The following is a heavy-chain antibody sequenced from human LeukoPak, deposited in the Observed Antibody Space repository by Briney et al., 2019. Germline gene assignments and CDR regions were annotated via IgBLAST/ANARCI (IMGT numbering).Heavy chain of an antibody. J-gene: IGHJ4*02. Sequence: GGSLRLSCAASGFTFSSYEMNWVRQAPGKGLDWVSYISGSGTTIYYEDSVKGRFTISRDNAKNSLYLQMNSLRAEDTAVYYCARDYDILTGYYTHGGFDFWGQGTLVTVSS. D-gene: IGHD3-9*01. CDR1: GFTFSSYE. V-gene: IGHV3-48*03. CDR3: ARDYDILTGYYTHGGFDF. CDR2: ISGSGTTI.